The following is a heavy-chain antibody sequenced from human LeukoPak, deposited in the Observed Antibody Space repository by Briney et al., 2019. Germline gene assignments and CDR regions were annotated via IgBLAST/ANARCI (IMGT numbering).Heavy chain of an antibody. Sequence: SETLSLTCAVYGGSFSGYYWSWIRQPPGKGLEWIGEINHSGSTNYNPSLKSRVTISEDTSKNQFSLKLSSVTAADTAVYYCARRAPYQNYMDVWGKGTTVTISS. J-gene: IGHJ6*03. CDR2: INHSGST. CDR3: ARRAPYQNYMDV. CDR1: GGSFSGYY. D-gene: IGHD2-2*01. V-gene: IGHV4-34*01.